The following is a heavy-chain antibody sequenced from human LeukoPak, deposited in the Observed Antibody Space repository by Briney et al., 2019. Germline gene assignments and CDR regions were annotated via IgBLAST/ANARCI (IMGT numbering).Heavy chain of an antibody. J-gene: IGHJ4*02. D-gene: IGHD1-26*01. V-gene: IGHV1-2*02. CDR1: GYTFSGYY. CDR3: ARGRGGATTGFDH. CDR2: INSNSGAR. Sequence: RRASVKVSCKASGYTFSGYYMHWVRQAPGQGLESMGWINSNSGARNYAPKFQGRVTFSRDNSISTAYMELSSLRSDDTAIYYCARGRGGATTGFDHWGQRTLDSVSS.